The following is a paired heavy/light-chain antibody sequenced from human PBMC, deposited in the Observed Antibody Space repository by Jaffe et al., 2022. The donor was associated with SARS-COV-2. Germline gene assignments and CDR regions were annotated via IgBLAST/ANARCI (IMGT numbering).Light chain of an antibody. V-gene: IGKV1-9*01. Sequence: DIQLTQSPSFLSASVGDRVTVTCRASQGISSYLVWYQQKPGKAPKLLIYAASTLQSGVPSRFSGSGSGTEFTLTISSLQPEDFATYYCRQFDSYPITFGQGTRLEIK. CDR3: RQFDSYPIT. J-gene: IGKJ5*01. CDR2: AAS. CDR1: QGISSY.
Heavy chain of an antibody. J-gene: IGHJ4*02. D-gene: IGHD1-20*01. CDR1: GFIFSDHY. CDR3: VKPYNTRSTGFDY. V-gene: IGHV3-72*01. Sequence: EVQLVESGGGLVQPGGSLRLACAASGFIFSDHYMDWVRQAPGKGLEWVGRIRDKANSYTTEYAASVKGRFTISRDDSITSLYLQMNSLKTEDTAIYYCVKPYNTRSTGFDYWGQGTLVTVSS. CDR2: IRDKANSYTT.